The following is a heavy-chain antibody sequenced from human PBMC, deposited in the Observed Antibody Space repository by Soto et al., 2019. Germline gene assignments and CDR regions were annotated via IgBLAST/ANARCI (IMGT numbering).Heavy chain of an antibody. V-gene: IGHV3-30-3*01. Sequence: QVLLVDSGGGAVQPGWSLRLSCAASGFTFSSYAMNWVRQPPGKGLEWVALISHDGINKYYADSVRGRFTIYRDSSTNTLYLQTNSLRAADTAVYYCGRCTSTSCHLGSDYWGQGTLVTVSS. CDR1: GFTFSSYA. J-gene: IGHJ4*02. CDR2: ISHDGINK. CDR3: GRCTSTSCHLGSDY. D-gene: IGHD2-2*01.